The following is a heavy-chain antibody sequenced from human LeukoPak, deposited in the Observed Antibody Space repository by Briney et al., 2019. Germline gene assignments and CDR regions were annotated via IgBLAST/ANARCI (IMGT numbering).Heavy chain of an antibody. Sequence: PSETLSLMCTVTGGSISGYYWTWIRQSPGKGLESIGHIHYSGNTEYNPSLKSRVTMSVNSLTAADTADYYCARGGGARSLGWIDYSGQGILVTVSS. V-gene: IGHV4-59*01. D-gene: IGHD3-10*01. CDR2: IHYSGNT. J-gene: IGHJ4*02. CDR3: IDY. CDR1: GGSISGYY.